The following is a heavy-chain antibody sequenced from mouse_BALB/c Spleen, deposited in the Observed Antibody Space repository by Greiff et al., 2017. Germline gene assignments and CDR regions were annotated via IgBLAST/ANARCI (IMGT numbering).Heavy chain of an antibody. CDR3: ARDGAVGYAMDY. Sequence: EVKLMESGGGLVKPGGSLKLSCAASGFTFSDYYMYWVRQTPEKRLEWVATISDGGSYTYYPDSVKGRFTISRDNAKNNLYLQMSSLKSEDTAMYYCARDGAVGYAMDYWGQGTSVTVSS. CDR2: ISDGGSYT. CDR1: GFTFSDYY. V-gene: IGHV5-4*02. J-gene: IGHJ4*01.